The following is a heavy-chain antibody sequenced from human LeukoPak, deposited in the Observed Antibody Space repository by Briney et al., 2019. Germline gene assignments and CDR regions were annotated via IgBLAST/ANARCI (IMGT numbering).Heavy chain of an antibody. CDR2: INSSGGGT. D-gene: IGHD3-9*01. CDR1: GFTFSSYA. J-gene: IGHJ5*02. Sequence: GGSLRLSCAASGFTFSSYAMNWVRQAPGKGLEWVSGINSSGGGTYYADSVKGRFTISRDNSKNTLYLQMNSLRAEDTAVYYCARDLDWGAFDAWGQGTLVTVSS. CDR3: ARDLDWGAFDA. V-gene: IGHV3-23*01.